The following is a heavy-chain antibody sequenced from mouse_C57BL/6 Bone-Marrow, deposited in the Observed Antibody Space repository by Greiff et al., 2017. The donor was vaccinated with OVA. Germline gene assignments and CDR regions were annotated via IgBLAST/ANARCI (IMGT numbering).Heavy chain of an antibody. CDR2: ISYSGST. J-gene: IGHJ4*01. V-gene: IGHV3-8*01. D-gene: IGHD1-1*01. CDR1: GYSITSDY. Sequence: EVQLQQSGPGLAKPSQTLSLTCSVTGYSITSDYWNWIRKFPGNKLEYMGYISYSGSTYYNPSLKSRISITRDTSKNQYYLQLNSVTTEDTATYYCARRAYYYGSSQYYYAMDYWGQGTSVTVSS. CDR3: ARRAYYYGSSQYYYAMDY.